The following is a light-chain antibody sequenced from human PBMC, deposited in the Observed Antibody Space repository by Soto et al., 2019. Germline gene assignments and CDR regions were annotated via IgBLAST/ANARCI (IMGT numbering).Light chain of an antibody. V-gene: IGKV3-20*01. CDR2: GIS. J-gene: IGKJ4*01. Sequence: EIVLTQSPGTLSSSPGERATLSCRASQSVSSNYLAWYQQKPSQAPRLPIYGISTRATGIPDRFRVCVSGTDFTLTISRPEPEYGAVYYCQHYGSYPLTFGGGTKVEIK. CDR3: QHYGSYPLT. CDR1: QSVSSNY.